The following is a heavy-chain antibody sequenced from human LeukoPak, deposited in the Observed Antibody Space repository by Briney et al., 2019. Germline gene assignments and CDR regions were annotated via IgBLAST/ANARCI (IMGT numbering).Heavy chain of an antibody. V-gene: IGHV1-2*02. CDR3: ARESPYCSGGSCYSSSDYGMDV. Sequence: ASVKVSCKASGYIFTGYYMHWVRQAPGQGLEWMGWINPNSGGTNYARKFQGRVTMTRDTSITTAYMELSRLRSDDTAVYYCARESPYCSGGSCYSSSDYGMDVWGQGTTVTVSS. J-gene: IGHJ6*02. D-gene: IGHD2-15*01. CDR2: INPNSGGT. CDR1: GYIFTGYY.